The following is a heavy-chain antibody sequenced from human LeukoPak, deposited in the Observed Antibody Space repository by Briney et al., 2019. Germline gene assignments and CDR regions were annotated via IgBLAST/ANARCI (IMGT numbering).Heavy chain of an antibody. D-gene: IGHD2-2*01. CDR2: MKEDGSEK. CDR3: AREYCSSTSCPLWYMDV. V-gene: IGHV3-7*01. CDR1: GFTFSNYW. Sequence: SGGALRLSCAASGFTFSNYWMSWVRQAPGKGLEWVANMKEDGSEKFYVDSVKGRFTISRDNAKNSLYLQMNSLRVEDTAVYYCAREYCSSTSCPLWYMDVWGKGTTVTVSS. J-gene: IGHJ6*03.